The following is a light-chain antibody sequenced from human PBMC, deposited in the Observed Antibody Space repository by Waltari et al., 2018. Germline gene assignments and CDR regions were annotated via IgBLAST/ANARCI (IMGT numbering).Light chain of an antibody. J-gene: IGKJ3*01. V-gene: IGKV1-5*03. CDR2: KAS. CDR1: QTISIW. Sequence: DIQMTQSPSTLSASVGDRVTITCRASQTISIWLAWYQQKPGKAPKLLIYKASSLESGVPSRFSGSGSWTEFTLTISSLQPDDFATYYCQQYSTFPFTFGPGTKVGIK. CDR3: QQYSTFPFT.